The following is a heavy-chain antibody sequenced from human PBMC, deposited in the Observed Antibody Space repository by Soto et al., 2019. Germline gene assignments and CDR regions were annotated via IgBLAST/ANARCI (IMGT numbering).Heavy chain of an antibody. CDR1: GYTFTSYG. CDR2: ISAYNGNT. D-gene: IGHD2-21*02. V-gene: IGHV1-18*04. J-gene: IGHJ4*02. Sequence: ASVKVSCKSSGYTFTSYGISWVRQAPGQGLEWMGWISAYNGNTNYAQKLQGRVTMTTDTSTSTAYMELRSLRSDDTAVYYCARVIGGDPEPPIAYWGQGTLVTVSS. CDR3: ARVIGGDPEPPIAY.